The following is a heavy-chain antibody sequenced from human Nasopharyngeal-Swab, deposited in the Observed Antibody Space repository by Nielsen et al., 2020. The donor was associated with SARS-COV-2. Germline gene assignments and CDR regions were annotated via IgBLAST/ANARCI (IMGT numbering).Heavy chain of an antibody. CDR2: IIPIFGTA. J-gene: IGHJ6*03. Sequence: WVRQAPGQGLEWMGRIIPIFGTANYAQKFQGRVTITADKSTSTAYMELSSLRSEDTAVYYCARGSGDYYMDVWGKGTTVTVSS. V-gene: IGHV1-69*06. D-gene: IGHD3-3*01. CDR3: ARGSGDYYMDV.